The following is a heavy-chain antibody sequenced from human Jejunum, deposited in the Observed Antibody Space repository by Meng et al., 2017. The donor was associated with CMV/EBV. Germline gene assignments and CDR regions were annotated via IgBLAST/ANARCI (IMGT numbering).Heavy chain of an antibody. V-gene: IGHV3-7*01. D-gene: IGHD1-26*01. CDR2: IDKDGSEK. Sequence: LWLSCATSGFTFGGYWMIWLGQAPGEGLDWVADIDKDGSEKYYADSMTGRFTIYRDNAKNSMYLEMNSLRADETAVYYCARGSGSHDYWGQGTLVTVSS. CDR3: ARGSGSHDY. J-gene: IGHJ4*02. CDR1: GFTFGGYW.